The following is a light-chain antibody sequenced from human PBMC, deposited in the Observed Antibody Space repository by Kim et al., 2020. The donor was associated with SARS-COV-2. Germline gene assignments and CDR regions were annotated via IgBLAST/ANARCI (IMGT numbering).Light chain of an antibody. CDR2: DVN. Sequence: QSALTQPASLSGSPGQSITISCTGTNSDIGNYKFVSWYQQHPGKVPRLIIYDVNTRPSGVSYRFSGSKSGNTASLTISGLQAEDEADYYCTSYTTRSTYVFETGTKVTVL. CDR3: TSYTTRSTYV. V-gene: IGLV2-14*03. J-gene: IGLJ1*01. CDR1: NSDIGNYKF.